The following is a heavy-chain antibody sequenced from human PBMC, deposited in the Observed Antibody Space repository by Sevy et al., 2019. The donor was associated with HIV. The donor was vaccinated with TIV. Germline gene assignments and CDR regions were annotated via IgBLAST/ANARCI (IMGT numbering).Heavy chain of an antibody. CDR2: LSFGCGEI. CDR3: AREGCTKPHDY. D-gene: IGHD2-8*01. J-gene: IGHJ4*02. V-gene: IGHV3-23*01. Sequence: GGPLRLSCAASGFTFSKYSMSWVRQPPGKGLEWVSTLSFGCGEINYADSVKGQFTISRDNSKSSVYLQMNNLRPEDTAVYYCAREGCTKPHDYWGQGTLVTVSS. CDR1: GFTFSKYS.